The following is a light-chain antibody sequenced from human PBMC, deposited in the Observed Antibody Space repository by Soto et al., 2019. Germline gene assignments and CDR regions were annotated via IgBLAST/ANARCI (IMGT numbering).Light chain of an antibody. CDR2: NAA. J-gene: IGKJ2*01. CDR3: QQYNNWYT. V-gene: IGKV3-15*01. Sequence: ETLLTQSPATLSVSPGDRVTLSCRANEGVSRNLACYQQKPGQAPRLLIYNAAIRATGIAARFSGSGSGTEFTLTICCLQSEYCSIDYCQQYNNWYTFGQGTKLDIK. CDR1: EGVSRN.